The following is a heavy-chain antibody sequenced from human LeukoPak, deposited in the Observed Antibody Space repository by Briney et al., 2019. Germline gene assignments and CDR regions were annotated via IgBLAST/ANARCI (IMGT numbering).Heavy chain of an antibody. CDR2: IYSGGST. Sequence: GGSLRLSCAASGFTVSNNYMSWVRQAPGKGLEWVSVIYSGGSTYYADSVKGRFTISSDNSKNTLYLQMNSLRAEDTAVYYCARDGHSGSYPFDYWGQGTLVTVSS. J-gene: IGHJ4*02. CDR3: ARDGHSGSYPFDY. V-gene: IGHV3-53*01. D-gene: IGHD1-26*01. CDR1: GFTVSNNY.